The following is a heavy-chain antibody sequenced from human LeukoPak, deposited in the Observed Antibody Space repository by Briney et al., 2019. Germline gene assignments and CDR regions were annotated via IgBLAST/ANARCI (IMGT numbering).Heavy chain of an antibody. Sequence: SETLSLTCTVSGYSISSGYYWGWIRQPPGKGLEWIGSIYHSGSTYYNPSLKSRVTISVDTSKNQFSLKLSSVTAADTAVYYCARAGQLLITQYFPHWGQGNLVNGS. CDR1: GYSISSGYY. D-gene: IGHD6-13*01. CDR3: ARAGQLLITQYFPH. CDR2: IYHSGST. J-gene: IGHJ1*01. V-gene: IGHV4-38-2*02.